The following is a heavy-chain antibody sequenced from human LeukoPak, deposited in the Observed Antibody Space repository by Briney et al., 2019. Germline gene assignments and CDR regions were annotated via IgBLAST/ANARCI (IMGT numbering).Heavy chain of an antibody. CDR1: GGSISSSSYY. V-gene: IGHV4-39*07. CDR3: ARGVASTHLSITGTQRDNWFDP. D-gene: IGHD1-7*01. Sequence: PSETLSLTCTVSGGSISSSSYYWGWIRQPPGKGLEWIGSIYYSGSTYYNPSLKSRVTISVDRSKNQFSLKLSSVTAADTAVYYCARGVASTHLSITGTQRDNWFDPWGQGTLVTVSS. CDR2: IYYSGST. J-gene: IGHJ5*02.